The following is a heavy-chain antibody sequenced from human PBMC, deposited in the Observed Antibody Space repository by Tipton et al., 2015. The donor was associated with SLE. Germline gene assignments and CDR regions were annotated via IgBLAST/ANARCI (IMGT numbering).Heavy chain of an antibody. V-gene: IGHV4-59*11. D-gene: IGHD6-6*01. CDR2: IYYSGST. CDR1: GGSISSHY. CDR3: ARDSTYEYSSSAGNYYYYYGMDV. Sequence: TLSLTCTVSGGSISSHYWSWIRQPPGKGLEWIGYIYYSGSTNYNPSLKSRVTISVDTSKNQFSLKLSSVTAADTAVYYCARDSTYEYSSSAGNYYYYYGMDVWGQGTTVTVSS. J-gene: IGHJ6*02.